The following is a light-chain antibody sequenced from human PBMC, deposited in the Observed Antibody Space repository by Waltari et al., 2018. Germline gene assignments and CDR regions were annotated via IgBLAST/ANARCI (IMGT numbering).Light chain of an antibody. CDR1: QNIGTS. CDR2: KAS. J-gene: IGKJ1*01. Sequence: IQMTQSPSTLSAYVGDRVTMTCRATQNIGTSLAWYQQKPGKAPSLLIYKASSLQGDVPSRFSGSGSGTVFTLTISSLQPDDFATYHCLQYDAFTWAFGQGTRVEIK. V-gene: IGKV1-5*03. CDR3: LQYDAFTWA.